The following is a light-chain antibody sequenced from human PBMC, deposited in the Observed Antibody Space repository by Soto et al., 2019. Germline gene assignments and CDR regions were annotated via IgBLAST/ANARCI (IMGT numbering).Light chain of an antibody. Sequence: DIQMTQSPSTLSVSVGDRVTITCRASQSISSWLAWYQQKPGKAPKLLIYDTSNLESGVPSRFSGSGSGTEFTLTISSLQPDDFAPYYCQEYNDLCTFGQGTKLEIK. CDR1: QSISSW. CDR3: QEYNDLCT. CDR2: DTS. V-gene: IGKV1-5*01. J-gene: IGKJ2*02.